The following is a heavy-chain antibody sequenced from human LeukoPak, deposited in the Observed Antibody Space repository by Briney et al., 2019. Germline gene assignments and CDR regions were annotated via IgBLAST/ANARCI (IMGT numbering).Heavy chain of an antibody. CDR1: GFTFSSYW. CDR2: IKSDGST. D-gene: IGHD3-22*01. J-gene: IGHJ1*01. CDR3: ARAPSEIGGYYPEYFRH. V-gene: IGHV3-74*01. Sequence: PGGSLRLSCAASGFTFSSYWMHWVRQAPGKGLVWVSRIKSDGSTRYADSVKCRFTVSRDNAKNTVSLQMNSLRAEDTGVYYCARAPSEIGGYYPEYFRHWGQGTLVIVSS.